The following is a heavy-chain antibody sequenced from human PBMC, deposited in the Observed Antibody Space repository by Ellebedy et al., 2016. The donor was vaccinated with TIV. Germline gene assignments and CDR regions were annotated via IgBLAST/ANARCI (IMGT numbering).Heavy chain of an antibody. CDR1: GFIFSSYA. Sequence: GESLKTSXAASGFIFSSYALNWVRQAPGKGLEWVSYISSSSSTIYYADSVKGRFTISRDNSKNTLYLQMNSLRAEDTAVYYCAQGCSSTSCRAYWGQGTLVTVSS. J-gene: IGHJ4*02. V-gene: IGHV3-23*01. CDR2: ISSSSSTI. CDR3: AQGCSSTSCRAY. D-gene: IGHD2-2*01.